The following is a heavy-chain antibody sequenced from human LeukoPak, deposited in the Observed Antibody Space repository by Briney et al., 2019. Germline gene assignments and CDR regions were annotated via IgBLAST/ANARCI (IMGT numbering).Heavy chain of an antibody. CDR1: GYTFTSYG. Sequence: ASVKVSCKASGYTFTSYGISWVRQAPGKGLEWVSAISGSGGSTYYADSVKGRFTISRDNSKNTLYLQMNSLRAEDTAVYYCAKDSGYSTPWGQGTLVTVSS. CDR2: ISGSGGST. V-gene: IGHV3-23*01. J-gene: IGHJ5*02. D-gene: IGHD6-13*01. CDR3: AKDSGYSTP.